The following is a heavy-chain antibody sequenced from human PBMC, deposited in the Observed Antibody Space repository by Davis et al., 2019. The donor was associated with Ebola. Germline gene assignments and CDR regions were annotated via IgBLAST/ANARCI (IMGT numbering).Heavy chain of an antibody. CDR1: GFTFSSYA. CDR3: ARDREYYDFWSGYYTSAFDI. V-gene: IGHV3-30-3*01. CDR2: ISYDGSNK. J-gene: IGHJ3*02. D-gene: IGHD3-3*01. Sequence: GESLKISCAASGFTFSSYAMHWVRQAPGKGLEWVAVISYDGSNKYYADSVKGRFTISRDNSKNTLYLQMNSLRAEDTAVYYCARDREYYDFWSGYYTSAFDIWGQGTMVTVSS.